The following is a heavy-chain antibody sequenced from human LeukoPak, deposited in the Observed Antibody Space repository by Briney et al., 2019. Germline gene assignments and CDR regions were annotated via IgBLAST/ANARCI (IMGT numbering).Heavy chain of an antibody. Sequence: PSETLSLTCVVYGGSFSGYYWSWIRQPPGKGLEWIGEINHSGSTNYNPSLKSRVTISVDTPKNQFSLMLSSVTAADTAVYYCERGANFYYYGMDVWGQGTTVTVSS. CDR2: INHSGST. D-gene: IGHD2-15*01. CDR3: ERGANFYYYGMDV. CDR1: GGSFSGYY. V-gene: IGHV4-34*01. J-gene: IGHJ6*02.